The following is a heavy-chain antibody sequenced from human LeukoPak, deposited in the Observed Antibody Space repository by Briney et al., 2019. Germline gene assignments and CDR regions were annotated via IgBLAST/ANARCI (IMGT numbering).Heavy chain of an antibody. CDR1: GYTFTSYY. D-gene: IGHD3-16*02. V-gene: IGHV1-46*01. CDR2: INPSGGST. J-gene: IGHJ3*02. Sequence: ASVKVSCKASGYTFTSYYMHWVRQAPGQGLEWMGIINPSGGSTSYAQKFQGRVTMTRDTSTSTVYMELSSLRSEDTAVYYCAREAGGDYVWGSYRPGAFDIWGQGTMVTVSP. CDR3: AREAGGDYVWGSYRPGAFDI.